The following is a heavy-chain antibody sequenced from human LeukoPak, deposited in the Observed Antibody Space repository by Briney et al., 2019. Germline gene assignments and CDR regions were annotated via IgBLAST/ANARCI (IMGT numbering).Heavy chain of an antibody. V-gene: IGHV1-2*02. CDR2: LNPNSGGT. J-gene: IGHJ5*02. CDR1: GYTFTGYY. Sequence: GASVKVSCKASGYTFTGYYMHWVRQAPGQGLEWMGWLNPNSGGTSYAQKFQGRVTMTRDTSISTAYMELSRLRSDDTAVYYCARGELLWFGELFSWFDPWGQGTLVTVSS. CDR3: ARGELLWFGELFSWFDP. D-gene: IGHD3-10*01.